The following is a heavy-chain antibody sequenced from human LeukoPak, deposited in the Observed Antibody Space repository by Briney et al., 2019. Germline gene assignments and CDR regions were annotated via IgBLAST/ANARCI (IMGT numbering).Heavy chain of an antibody. J-gene: IGHJ5*02. Sequence: PSETLSLTCTVSGGSISSYYWSRIRQPPGKGLEWIGYIYYSGSTNYNPSLKSRVTISVDTSKNQFSLKLSSVTAADTAVYYCARDYSRWFDPWGQGTLVTVSS. V-gene: IGHV4-59*01. CDR1: GGSISSYY. D-gene: IGHD4-11*01. CDR3: ARDYSRWFDP. CDR2: IYYSGST.